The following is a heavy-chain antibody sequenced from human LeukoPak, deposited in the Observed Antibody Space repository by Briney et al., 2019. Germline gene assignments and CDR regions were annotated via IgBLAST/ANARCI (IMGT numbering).Heavy chain of an antibody. CDR3: ARDPYGSASFDY. CDR2: IYYSGST. D-gene: IGHD3-10*01. Sequence: SGTLSLTCTVSGGSISSYYWSWIRQPPGKGLEWIGYIYYSGSTNYNPSLKSRVTISVDTSKNQFSLKLSSVTAADTAVYYCARDPYGSASFDYWGQGTLVTVSS. J-gene: IGHJ4*02. CDR1: GGSISSYY. V-gene: IGHV4-59*01.